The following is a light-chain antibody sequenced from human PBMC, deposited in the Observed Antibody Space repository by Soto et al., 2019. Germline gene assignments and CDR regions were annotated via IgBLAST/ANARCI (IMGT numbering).Light chain of an antibody. CDR1: SSEVGGYNY. J-gene: IGLJ1*01. CDR3: SSYTSSSTPYV. V-gene: IGLV2-14*01. Sequence: QSALTQPASVSGSPGQSITISCTGNSSEVGGYNYVSWYQQHPGKAPKLMIYDASNRPSGVSIRFSGSKSGNTASLTISGFQAEDEADYYCSSYTSSSTPYVFGTGTKVTVL. CDR2: DAS.